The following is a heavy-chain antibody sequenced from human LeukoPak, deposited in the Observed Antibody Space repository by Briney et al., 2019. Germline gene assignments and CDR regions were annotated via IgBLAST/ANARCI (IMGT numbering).Heavy chain of an antibody. CDR3: ARDYYDSSGYYKH. V-gene: IGHV3-30*04. J-gene: IGHJ4*02. CDR2: ISYDGSNK. Sequence: GRSLRLSCAASGFTFSSYAMHWVRQAPGKGLEWVAVISYDGSNKYYADSVKGRFTISRDNSKNTLYLQMNSLRADDTAVYYCARDYYDSSGYYKHWGQGTLVTVSS. CDR1: GFTFSSYA. D-gene: IGHD3-22*01.